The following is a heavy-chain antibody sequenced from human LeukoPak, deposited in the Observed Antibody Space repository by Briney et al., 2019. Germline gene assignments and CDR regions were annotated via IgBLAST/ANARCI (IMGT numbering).Heavy chain of an antibody. Sequence: PGGSLRHSCAASGFTFNRNAISWVRQAPGKGLEWVSTIGGSGDKTFYADSVKGRFTISRDNSKNMVHLQMNSLTGEDTALYYCVRRGDASSGWGDHDFWGQGALVTVSS. CDR2: IGGSGDKT. CDR3: VRRGDASSGWGDHDF. J-gene: IGHJ4*02. D-gene: IGHD6-19*01. CDR1: GFTFNRNA. V-gene: IGHV3-23*01.